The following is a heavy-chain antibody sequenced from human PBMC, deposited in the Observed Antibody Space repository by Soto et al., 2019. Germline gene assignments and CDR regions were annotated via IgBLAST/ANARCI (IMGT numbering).Heavy chain of an antibody. CDR3: ARNRIVGATYFDY. D-gene: IGHD1-26*01. Sequence: QVQLQQWGAGLFKPSETLSLTCAVYGGSFSGYYWSWIRQPPGKGLEWIGEINHSGSTNYNPSLKSRVTISVDTSKNQFSLKLSSVTAADTAVYYCARNRIVGATYFDYWGQGTLVTVSS. V-gene: IGHV4-34*01. CDR2: INHSGST. CDR1: GGSFSGYY. J-gene: IGHJ4*02.